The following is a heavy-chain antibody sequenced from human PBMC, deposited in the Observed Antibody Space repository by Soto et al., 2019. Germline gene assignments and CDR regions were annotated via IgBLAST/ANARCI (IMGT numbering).Heavy chain of an antibody. CDR2: IWYDGSHK. V-gene: IGHV3-33*01. J-gene: IGHJ5*02. CDR1: GFTFSGFV. D-gene: IGHD2-2*02. Sequence: LRLSCATSGFTFSGFVMQWVRQAPGKGLEWVAVIWYDGSHKYYADSVKGRFTISRDDSKNTLYLQMNNLRVEDTAMYYCIRGSYCTTTTCYNLGWFAPWGQGTLVTVSS. CDR3: IRGSYCTTTTCYNLGWFAP.